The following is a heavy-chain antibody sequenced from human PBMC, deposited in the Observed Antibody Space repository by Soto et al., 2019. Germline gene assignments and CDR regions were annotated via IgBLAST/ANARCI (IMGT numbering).Heavy chain of an antibody. J-gene: IGHJ3*02. CDR1: GFTFSKYA. D-gene: IGHD2-8*02. CDR2: ISDSGVTT. V-gene: IGHV3-23*01. CDR3: AKGKGTGVTRVGAFDI. Sequence: EVQLLESGGGLVQPGGSLRLSCAASGFTFSKYAMSWVRQAPGKRLDWVSGISDSGVTTYSADSMKGRFTISRDNSKNTLYLQMNSLRAEDTAVYYCAKGKGTGVTRVGAFDIWGQGTMVTVSS.